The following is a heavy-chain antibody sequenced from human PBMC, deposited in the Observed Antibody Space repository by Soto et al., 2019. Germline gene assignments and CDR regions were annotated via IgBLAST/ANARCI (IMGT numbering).Heavy chain of an antibody. J-gene: IGHJ6*02. D-gene: IGHD1-26*01. Sequence: QVPLVQSGAEVKKPGASVKVSCKVSGYTLTELSMHWVRQAPGKGLEWMGGFDPEDGETIYAQKFQGRVTMTEDTSTDTAYMELSSLRSDDTAVYYCATGGDGSYSYYYYYAMDVWGQGTTVTVSS. V-gene: IGHV1-24*01. CDR3: ATGGDGSYSYYYYYAMDV. CDR1: GYTLTELS. CDR2: FDPEDGET.